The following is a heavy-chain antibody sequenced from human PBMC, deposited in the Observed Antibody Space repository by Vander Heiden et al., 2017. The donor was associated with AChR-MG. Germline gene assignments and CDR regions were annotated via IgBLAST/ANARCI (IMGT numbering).Heavy chain of an antibody. D-gene: IGHD5-18*01. Sequence: QGQSVQSAAPVKKPGSAVKVPCTASAGTFRSYAISWVRQAPGQGLEWMGGIIPIFGTANYAQKFQGRVTITADESTSTAYMELSSLRSEDTAVYYCARTIFGYSYGEFDYWGQGTLVTVSS. CDR2: IIPIFGTA. CDR3: ARTIFGYSYGEFDY. V-gene: IGHV1-69*01. CDR1: AGTFRSYA. J-gene: IGHJ4*02.